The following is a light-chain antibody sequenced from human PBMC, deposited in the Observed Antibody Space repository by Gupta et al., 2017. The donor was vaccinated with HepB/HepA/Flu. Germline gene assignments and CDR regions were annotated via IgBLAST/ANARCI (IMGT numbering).Light chain of an antibody. CDR2: DAT. CDR3: QRVSNWPPWK. V-gene: IGKV3-11*02. J-gene: IGKJ1*01. Sequence: EIVLTQSPATLSLSSGERATLACRASQTVSNSFAWYKQKPGQAPRLLIYDATHRATGIPARFSDSGSGRDFTLTIISREPEDLAVYSSQRVSNWPPWKFGQATKVEIK. CDR1: QTVSNS.